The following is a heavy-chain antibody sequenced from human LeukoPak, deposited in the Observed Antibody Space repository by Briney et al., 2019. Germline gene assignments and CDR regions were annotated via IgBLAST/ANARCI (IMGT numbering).Heavy chain of an antibody. CDR1: GYTFTSYG. J-gene: IGHJ1*01. D-gene: IGHD3-22*01. Sequence: ASVKVSCKASGYTFTSYGISWVRQAPGQGLEWMGWISAYNGNTNYAQKLQGRVTMTTDTSTSTAYMELRSLRSDDTAVYYCAGIYKYYYDSSGRSNRAEYFQHWGQGTLVTVSS. V-gene: IGHV1-18*01. CDR2: ISAYNGNT. CDR3: AGIYKYYYDSSGRSNRAEYFQH.